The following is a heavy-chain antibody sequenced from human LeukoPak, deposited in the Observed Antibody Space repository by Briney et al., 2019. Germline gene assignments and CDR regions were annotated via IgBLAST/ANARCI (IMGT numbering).Heavy chain of an antibody. J-gene: IGHJ4*02. Sequence: PSETLSLTCTVSGGSISSGDYYWSWIRQPPGKGLEWIGYIYYSGSTYYNPSLRSRVTISVDTSKNQFSLKLSSVTAADTAVYYCAGGEGYYYDSSGYYTHTKIYFDYWGQGTLATVSS. D-gene: IGHD3-22*01. CDR2: IYYSGST. CDR3: AGGEGYYYDSSGYYTHTKIYFDY. V-gene: IGHV4-30-4*01. CDR1: GGSISSGDYY.